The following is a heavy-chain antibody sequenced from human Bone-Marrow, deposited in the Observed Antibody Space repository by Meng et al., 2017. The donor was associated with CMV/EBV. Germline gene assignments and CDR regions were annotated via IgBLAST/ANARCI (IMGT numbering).Heavy chain of an antibody. D-gene: IGHD6-19*01. CDR3: ARDLMKPGIAVAGVSGFAY. Sequence: GGSLRLSCAASGFTFSSYWMSWVRQAPGKGLEWVSYISSSGSTIYYADSVKGRFTISRDNAKNSLYLQMNSLRAEDTAVYYCARDLMKPGIAVAGVSGFAYWGQGTLVTVSS. V-gene: IGHV3-48*04. CDR2: ISSSGSTI. CDR1: GFTFSSYW. J-gene: IGHJ4*02.